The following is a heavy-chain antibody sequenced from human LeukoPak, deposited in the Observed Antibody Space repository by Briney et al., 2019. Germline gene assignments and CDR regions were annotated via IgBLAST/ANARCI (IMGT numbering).Heavy chain of an antibody. CDR1: GGSISSYY. CDR3: ARYTVVPAAYFDY. V-gene: IGHV4-59*01. J-gene: IGHJ4*02. Sequence: PSETLSLTCTASGGSISSYYWSWIRQPPGKGLEWIGYIYYSGSTNYNPSLKSRVTISVGTSKNQFSLKLSSVTAADTAVYYCARYTVVPAAYFDYWGQGTLVTASS. CDR2: IYYSGST. D-gene: IGHD2-2*01.